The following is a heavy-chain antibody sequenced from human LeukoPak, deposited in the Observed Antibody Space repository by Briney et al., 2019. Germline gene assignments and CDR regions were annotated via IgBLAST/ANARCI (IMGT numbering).Heavy chain of an antibody. Sequence: PGGSMRLSCAASGFTLSSHSMNWVSQAPGKGLEWDSSISSSSSYIYYADSVKGRFIIPTNNAKNSLYLQMNSLRAEDTAVYYCSREYYGNWFDPWGQGTLVTVSS. CDR1: GFTLSSHS. J-gene: IGHJ5*02. CDR2: ISSSSSYI. V-gene: IGHV3-21*01. CDR3: SREYYGNWFDP. D-gene: IGHD3-16*01.